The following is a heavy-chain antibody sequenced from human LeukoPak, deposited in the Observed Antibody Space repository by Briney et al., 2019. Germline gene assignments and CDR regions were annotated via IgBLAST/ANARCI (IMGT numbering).Heavy chain of an antibody. CDR1: GYTFTSYG. J-gene: IGHJ6*02. V-gene: IGHV1-18*01. CDR2: ISAYNDKT. D-gene: IGHD2-2*01. CDR3: ARDKGYCSSISCSALHGMDV. Sequence: ASVEVSCKTSGYTFTSYGINWVRQAPGQGLEWMGWISAYNDKTNYAQKLQGRVTMTTDTSTSTVYMELRSLRSDDTAVYYCARDKGYCSSISCSALHGMDVWGQGTTVTVSS.